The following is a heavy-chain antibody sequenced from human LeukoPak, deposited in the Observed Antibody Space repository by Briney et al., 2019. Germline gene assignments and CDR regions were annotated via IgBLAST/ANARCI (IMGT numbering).Heavy chain of an antibody. CDR3: ARGSLVVAIGRPYYYYGMDV. CDR1: GFTFSSYA. Sequence: GGSLRLSCAASGFTFSSYAMHWVRQAPGKGLEWVAVISYDGSNKYNADSVKGRFTISRDNSKNTLYLQMNSLRAEDTAVYYCARGSLVVAIGRPYYYYGMDVWGQGTTVTVSS. V-gene: IGHV3-30-3*01. D-gene: IGHD2-15*01. CDR2: ISYDGSNK. J-gene: IGHJ6*02.